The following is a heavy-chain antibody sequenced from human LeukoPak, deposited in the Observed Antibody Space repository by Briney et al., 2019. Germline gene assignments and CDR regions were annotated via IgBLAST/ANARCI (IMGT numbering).Heavy chain of an antibody. CDR2: ISYNGGRK. Sequence: PGGSLRLSCVASGFSFSGYAIHWVRQAPGKGLEWVALISYNGGRKDYADSVKGRFTIDRDNSKNTVYLQMNSLRPDDTPIYFCARQEARNYYYEGLDYWGQGNLVTVSS. J-gene: IGHJ4*02. V-gene: IGHV3-30*04. D-gene: IGHD3-22*01. CDR1: GFSFSGYA. CDR3: ARQEARNYYYEGLDY.